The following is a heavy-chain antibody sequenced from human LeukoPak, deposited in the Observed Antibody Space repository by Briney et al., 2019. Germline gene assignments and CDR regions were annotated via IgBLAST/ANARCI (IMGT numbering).Heavy chain of an antibody. Sequence: SETLSLTCTVSGGSISTSSYYWSWIRQPPGKGLEWIGEINHSGSTNYNPSLKSRVTISVDTSKNQFSLKLSSVTAADTAVYYCARGRILERRLDYWGQGTLVTVPS. CDR3: ARGRILERRLDY. J-gene: IGHJ4*02. CDR2: INHSGST. V-gene: IGHV4-39*07. D-gene: IGHD1-1*01. CDR1: GGSISTSSYY.